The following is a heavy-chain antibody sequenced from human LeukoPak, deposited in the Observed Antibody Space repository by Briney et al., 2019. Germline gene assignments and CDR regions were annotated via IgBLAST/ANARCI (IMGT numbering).Heavy chain of an antibody. Sequence: PSETLSLTCAVYGGSFSGYYWSWIRQPPGKGLEWIGYIYYSGSTNYNPSLKSRVTISVDTSKNQFSLKLSSVTAADTAVYYCARAYSYGSNYFDYWGQGTLVTVSS. V-gene: IGHV4-59*01. CDR2: IYYSGST. CDR1: GGSFSGYY. CDR3: ARAYSYGSNYFDY. D-gene: IGHD5-18*01. J-gene: IGHJ4*02.